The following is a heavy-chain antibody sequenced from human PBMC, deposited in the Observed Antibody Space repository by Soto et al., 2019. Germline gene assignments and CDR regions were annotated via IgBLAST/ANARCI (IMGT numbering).Heavy chain of an antibody. CDR1: GFTFSSYW. CDR3: AREYHNPRYYYYYMDV. Sequence: PGGSLRLSCAASGFTFSSYWMSWVRQAPGKGLEWVANIKQDGSEKYYVDSVKGRFTISRDNAKNSLYLQMNSLRAEDTAVYYCAREYHNPRYYYYYMDVWGEGTTVTVSS. V-gene: IGHV3-7*01. CDR2: IKQDGSEK. D-gene: IGHD2-2*01. J-gene: IGHJ6*03.